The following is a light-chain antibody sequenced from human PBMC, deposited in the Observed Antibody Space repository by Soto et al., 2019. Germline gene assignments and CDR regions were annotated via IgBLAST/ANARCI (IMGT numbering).Light chain of an antibody. CDR1: SGHSSYA. CDR3: QTGDTGIRV. V-gene: IGLV4-69*01. J-gene: IGLJ3*02. Sequence: QPVLTQSPSASASLGASVNLTCTLSSGHSSYAIAWHQQQPDKGPQYLMKLNSDGSHTKGDGIPDRFSGSSSGAERYLTISSLQSEDEADYYCQTGDTGIRVFGGGTKLTVL. CDR2: LNSDGSH.